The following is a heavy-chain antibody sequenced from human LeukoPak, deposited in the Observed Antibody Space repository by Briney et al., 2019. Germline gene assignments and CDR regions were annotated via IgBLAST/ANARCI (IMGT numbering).Heavy chain of an antibody. CDR3: ARDLGDYYDSSGYFDY. V-gene: IGHV3-7*01. J-gene: IGHJ4*02. CDR2: IKQDGSEK. D-gene: IGHD3-22*01. CDR1: GFTFSSYW. Sequence: GGSLRLSCAASGFTFSSYWMSWVRQAPGEGLEWVAIIKQDGSEKYYVDSVKGRFTISRDNAKNSLYLQMNSLRAEDTAVYYCARDLGDYYDSSGYFDYWGQGTLVTVSS.